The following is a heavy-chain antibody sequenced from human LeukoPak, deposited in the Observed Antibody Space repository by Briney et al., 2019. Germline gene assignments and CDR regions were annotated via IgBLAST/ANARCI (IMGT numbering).Heavy chain of an antibody. CDR1: GYTFTSYD. CDR2: INPSGGST. V-gene: IGHV1-46*01. CDR3: ARDPYSGSYPSPYNWFGP. J-gene: IGHJ5*02. D-gene: IGHD1-26*01. Sequence: ASVKVSCKASGYTFTSYDINWVRQATGQGLEWMGIINPSGGSTSYAQKFQGRVTMTRDMSTSTVYMELSSLRSEDTAVYYCARDPYSGSYPSPYNWFGPWGQGTLVTVSS.